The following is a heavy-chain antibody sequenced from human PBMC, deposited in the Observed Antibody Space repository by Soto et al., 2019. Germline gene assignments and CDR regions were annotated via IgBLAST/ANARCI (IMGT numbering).Heavy chain of an antibody. CDR2: IYYSGST. CDR1: GGSISSGGYY. CDR3: ARGGCHGDYRGGCWFDP. V-gene: IGHV4-31*03. J-gene: IGHJ5*02. Sequence: PSETLSLTCTVSGGSISSGGYYWSWIRQHPWKGLEWIGYIYYSGSTYYNPSLKSRVTISVDTSKNQFSLKLSSVTAADTAVYYCARGGCHGDYRGGCWFDPWGQGXLVTVSS. D-gene: IGHD4-17*01.